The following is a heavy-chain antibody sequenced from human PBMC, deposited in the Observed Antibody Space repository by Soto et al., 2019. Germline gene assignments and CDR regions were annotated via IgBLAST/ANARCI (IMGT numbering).Heavy chain of an antibody. CDR2: IWYDGSNK. CDR1: GFTFSSYG. CDR3: ARDQGGTILQQPGYYYGMDV. J-gene: IGHJ6*02. D-gene: IGHD6-13*01. Sequence: QVQLVESGGGVVQPGRSLRLSCAASGFTFSSYGMHWVRQAPGKGLEWVAVIWYDGSNKYYADSVKGRFTISRDNSKNTLYLQMKSRRAEDTAVYYCARDQGGTILQQPGYYYGMDVWGQGTTVTVSS. V-gene: IGHV3-33*01.